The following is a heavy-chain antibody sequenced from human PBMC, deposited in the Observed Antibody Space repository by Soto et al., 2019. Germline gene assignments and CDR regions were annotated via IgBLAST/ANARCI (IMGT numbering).Heavy chain of an antibody. CDR1: GFTFSSYG. D-gene: IGHD3-10*01. J-gene: IGHJ4*02. CDR3: AKGKSLRITMVRGVIITPPPTFDY. CDR2: ISYDGSNK. Sequence: QVQLVESGGGVVQPGRSLRLSCAASGFTFSSYGMHWVRQAPGKGLEWVAVISYDGSNKYYADSVKGRFTISRDNSKNTLYLQMNSLRAEDTAVYYCAKGKSLRITMVRGVIITPPPTFDYWGQGTLVTVSS. V-gene: IGHV3-30*18.